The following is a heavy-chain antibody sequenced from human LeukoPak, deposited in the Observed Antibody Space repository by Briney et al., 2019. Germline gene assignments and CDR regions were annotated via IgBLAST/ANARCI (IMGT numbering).Heavy chain of an antibody. CDR1: GFTFSSYA. CDR3: AKGLLLRSPFDY. J-gene: IGHJ4*02. CDR2: IIGMVGST. V-gene: IGHV3-23*01. D-gene: IGHD3-10*01. Sequence: GGSLRLSCAASGFTFSSYAMSWVRQAPGKGLEWVSAIIGMVGSTYYADSVKGRFTISRDNSKTTLYLQMNSLRAEDTAVYYCAKGLLLRSPFDYWGQGTLVTVSS.